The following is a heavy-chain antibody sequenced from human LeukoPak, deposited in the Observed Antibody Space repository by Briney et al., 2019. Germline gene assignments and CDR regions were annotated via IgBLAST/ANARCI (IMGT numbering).Heavy chain of an antibody. Sequence: GGSLRLSCVVSGFTVSTNYMSWVRQAPGKGLEWVSLNSGGSTYYADSVKGRFTISRDNSKNTLYLQMNSLKTEDTAVYYCTRDLIAVAGGYNWFDPWGQGTLVTVSS. CDR3: TRDLIAVAGGYNWFDP. J-gene: IGHJ5*02. CDR2: NSGGST. V-gene: IGHV3-53*01. CDR1: GFTVSTNY. D-gene: IGHD6-19*01.